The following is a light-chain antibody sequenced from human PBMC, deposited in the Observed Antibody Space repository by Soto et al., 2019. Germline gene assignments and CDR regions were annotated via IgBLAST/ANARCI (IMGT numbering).Light chain of an antibody. V-gene: IGKV1-27*01. CDR3: QKYNSVPLT. CDR2: AAS. CDR1: QGVGNY. Sequence: DIQMTQSPSSLSASVGDRVTITCRASQGVGNYLAWYQQKPGTVPKLLIYAASTLQSGVPSRFSGSGSGTDFTLTISSLQAEDVATYYCQKYNSVPLTFGGGTKVEIK. J-gene: IGKJ4*01.